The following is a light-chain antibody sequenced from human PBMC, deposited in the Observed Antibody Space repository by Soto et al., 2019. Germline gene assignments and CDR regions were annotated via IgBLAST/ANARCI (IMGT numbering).Light chain of an antibody. CDR1: QTVRSS. Sequence: EIVLTQSPATLSLSPGQRATLSCRASQTVRSSLAWYQQRPGQGPRLLIYDASSRATGIPARFIGSGSGTGFTLTINSLEPEDFAVYYCQQGSRWPLTFGGGTKVEIK. J-gene: IGKJ4*01. V-gene: IGKV3-11*01. CDR2: DAS. CDR3: QQGSRWPLT.